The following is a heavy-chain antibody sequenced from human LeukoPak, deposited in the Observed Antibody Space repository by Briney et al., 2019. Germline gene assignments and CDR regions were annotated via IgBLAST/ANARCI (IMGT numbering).Heavy chain of an antibody. Sequence: GGSLRLSCAASGFTVSSNYMSWVRQAPGKGLEWVSVIYSGNSTYYADSVKGRFTISRDNSKNTLYLQMNSLRAEDMAVYYCAREEWYYFDYWGQGTLVTVSS. CDR1: GFTVSSNY. V-gene: IGHV3-53*05. D-gene: IGHD3-3*01. CDR2: IYSGNST. J-gene: IGHJ4*02. CDR3: AREEWYYFDY.